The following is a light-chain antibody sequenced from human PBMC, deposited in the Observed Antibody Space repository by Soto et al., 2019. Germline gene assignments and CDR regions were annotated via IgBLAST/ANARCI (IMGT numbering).Light chain of an antibody. J-gene: IGLJ1*01. CDR1: SSDVGAYYS. V-gene: IGLV2-23*01. Sequence: QSALTQPASVSGSPGQSITISCTGTSSDVGAYYSVSWYQHHPGKAPKLIIYEGTQRPSGVSSRFSGSKSGNTASLTISGLQAEDEADYYCCSYASSSSYVFGTGTKVTVL. CDR2: EGT. CDR3: CSYASSSSYV.